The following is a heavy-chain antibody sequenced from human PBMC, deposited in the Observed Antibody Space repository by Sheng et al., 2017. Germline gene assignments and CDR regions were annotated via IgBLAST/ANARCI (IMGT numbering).Heavy chain of an antibody. J-gene: IGHJ4*02. CDR3: ASYGYGANDY. Sequence: QVQLQESGPGLVKPSETLPLTCTVSGYSISSGYYWGWIRQPPGKGLEWIGSFHHSGNTYYNPSLKSRVIISVDTSKNQFSLNLSSVTAADTAVYYCASYGYGANDYWGQGTRGHRLL. V-gene: IGHV4-38-2*02. CDR2: FHHSGNT. D-gene: IGHD4-17*01. CDR1: GYSISSGYY.